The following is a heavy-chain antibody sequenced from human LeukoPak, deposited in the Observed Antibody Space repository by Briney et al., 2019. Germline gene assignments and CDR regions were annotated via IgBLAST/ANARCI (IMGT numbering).Heavy chain of an antibody. D-gene: IGHD3-22*01. CDR1: GFTFSSYG. Sequence: GGSLRLSCAASGFTFSSYGMHWVRQAPGKGLEWVAVIWYDGSNKYYADSVRGRFTISRDNSKNTLYLQMNSLRAEDRAVYYCAKDDSSGYIDAFDIWGQGTMVTVSS. CDR2: IWYDGSNK. V-gene: IGHV3-33*06. J-gene: IGHJ3*02. CDR3: AKDDSSGYIDAFDI.